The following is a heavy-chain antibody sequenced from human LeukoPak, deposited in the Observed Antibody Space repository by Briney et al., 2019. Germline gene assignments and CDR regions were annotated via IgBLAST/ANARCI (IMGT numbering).Heavy chain of an antibody. CDR2: INHSGST. CDR3: ASIDPTIAAAVLGNY. V-gene: IGHV4-34*01. D-gene: IGHD6-13*01. Sequence: SETLSLTCAVYGGSFSGFYWSWIRQPPGKGLEWIGEINHSGSTNYNPSLKSRVTISVDTSKNQFSLKVSSVTAADTAVHYCASIDPTIAAAVLGNYWGQGTLVTVSS. J-gene: IGHJ4*02. CDR1: GGSFSGFY.